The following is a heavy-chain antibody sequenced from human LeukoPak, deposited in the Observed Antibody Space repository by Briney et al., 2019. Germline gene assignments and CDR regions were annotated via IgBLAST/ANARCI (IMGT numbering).Heavy chain of an antibody. CDR2: IRYDGSNK. CDR1: GFTFNTYG. J-gene: IGHJ4*02. CDR3: AKKSWELLIGLDPGVYYFDY. D-gene: IGHD1-26*01. Sequence: GGSLRLSCAASGFTFNTYGMHWVRQAPGKGLEWVAFIRYDGSNKHYAASVKGRSTISRDNSKNALYLQMNSLRAEDTAVYYCAKKSWELLIGLDPGVYYFDYWGQGTLVTVSS. V-gene: IGHV3-30*02.